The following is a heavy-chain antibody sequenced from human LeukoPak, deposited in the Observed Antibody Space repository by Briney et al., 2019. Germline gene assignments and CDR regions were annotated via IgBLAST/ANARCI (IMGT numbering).Heavy chain of an antibody. D-gene: IGHD4-17*01. CDR3: AKDKSDGDYYWYFDL. J-gene: IGHJ2*01. V-gene: IGHV3-9*01. CDR2: VTWNSGTI. Sequence: GGSLRLSWAASGFTFKDYAMHWVRQAPGKGLEGVSGVTWNSGTIGYADSVKGRFTISRDNAKNSLYLQMNSLRAEDTALYYCAKDKSDGDYYWYFDLWGRGTLVTVS. CDR1: GFTFKDYA.